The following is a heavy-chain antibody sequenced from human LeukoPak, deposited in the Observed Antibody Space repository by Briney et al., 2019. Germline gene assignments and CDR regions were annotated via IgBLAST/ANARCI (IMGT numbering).Heavy chain of an antibody. V-gene: IGHV3-23*01. CDR2: ISGSGGGT. D-gene: IGHD3-22*01. Sequence: GGSLRLSCAASGFTFSSYAMSWVRQAPGKGLEWVSAISGSGGGTYYADSVKGRFTISRDNSKNTLYLQMNSLRAEDTAVYYCARAGYYDSSGYYPYWGQGTLVTVSS. J-gene: IGHJ4*02. CDR1: GFTFSSYA. CDR3: ARAGYYDSSGYYPY.